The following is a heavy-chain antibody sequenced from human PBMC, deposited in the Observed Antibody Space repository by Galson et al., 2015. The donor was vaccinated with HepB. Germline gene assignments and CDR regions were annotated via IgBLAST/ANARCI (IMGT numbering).Heavy chain of an antibody. D-gene: IGHD1-26*01. CDR3: SQGVWEEGEYFQH. CDR1: GFTFSSYA. CDR2: ISGSGGST. Sequence: SLRLSCAASGFTFSSYAMSWVRQAPGKGLEWVSAISGSGGSTYYADSVKGRFTISRDNSKNTLYLQMNSLRAEDTAVYYCSQGVWEEGEYFQHWGQGTLVTVSS. V-gene: IGHV3-23*01. J-gene: IGHJ1*01.